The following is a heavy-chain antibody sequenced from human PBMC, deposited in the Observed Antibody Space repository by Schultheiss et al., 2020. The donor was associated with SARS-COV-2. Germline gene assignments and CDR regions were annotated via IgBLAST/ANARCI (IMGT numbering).Heavy chain of an antibody. V-gene: IGHV3-53*01. CDR1: GFTVSSNY. CDR2: IYSGGST. CDR3: AKASHPLVVVPDYYYMDV. Sequence: GESLKISCAASGFTVSSNYMSWVRQAPGKGLEWVSVIYSGGSTYYADSVKGRFTISRDNSKNTLYLQMNSLRAEDTAVYYCAKASHPLVVVPDYYYMDVWGKGTAVTVSS. J-gene: IGHJ6*03. D-gene: IGHD2-2*01.